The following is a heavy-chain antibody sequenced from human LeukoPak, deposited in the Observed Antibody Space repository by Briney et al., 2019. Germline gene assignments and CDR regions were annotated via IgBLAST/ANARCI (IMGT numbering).Heavy chain of an antibody. Sequence: SETLSLTCTVSGGSISSSSYYWGWIRQAPGKGLEWIGSIYYSGSTYYNPSLKSRVTISVDTAKNKFYLKLSSVTAADTAVYYCARSLGATTFPYFDYWGQGTLVTVSS. D-gene: IGHD1-26*01. CDR1: GGSISSSSYY. CDR3: ARSLGATTFPYFDY. CDR2: IYYSGST. J-gene: IGHJ4*02. V-gene: IGHV4-39*01.